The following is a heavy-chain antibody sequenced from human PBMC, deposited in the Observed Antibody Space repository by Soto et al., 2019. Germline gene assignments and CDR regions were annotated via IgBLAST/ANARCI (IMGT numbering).Heavy chain of an antibody. CDR3: ARNSLGDYYGMDV. CDR2: IYPGDSDT. CDR1: GYSFTSYW. J-gene: IGHJ6*02. V-gene: IGHV5-51*01. Sequence: GESLKIXCKGSGYSFTSYWIAWVRQMPGKGLEWMGIIYPGDSDTRYSPSFQGQVTISADKSISTAYLQWSSLQASDTAMYYCARNSLGDYYGMDVWGQGTTVTVSS.